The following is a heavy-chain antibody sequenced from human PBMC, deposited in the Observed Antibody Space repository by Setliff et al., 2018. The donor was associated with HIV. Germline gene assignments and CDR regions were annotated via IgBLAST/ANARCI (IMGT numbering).Heavy chain of an antibody. V-gene: IGHV1-2*02. Sequence: RASVKVSCKASGYTFTEYHMHWVRQAPGQGLEWMGSINPNTGGTNYAQKFQGRVTVTRDSPTRTAYMELKRLKSDDTAVYFCARDAAYSSSSAYFDYWGQGTLVTVSS. J-gene: IGHJ4*02. CDR2: INPNTGGT. D-gene: IGHD6-6*01. CDR3: ARDAAYSSSSAYFDY. CDR1: GYTFTEYH.